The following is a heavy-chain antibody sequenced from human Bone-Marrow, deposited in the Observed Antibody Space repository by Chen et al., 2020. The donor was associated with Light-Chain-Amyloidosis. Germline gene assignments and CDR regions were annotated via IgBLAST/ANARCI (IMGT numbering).Heavy chain of an antibody. J-gene: IGHJ3*01. CDR1: GASMSSSEYY. D-gene: IGHD3-3*01. CDR3: ARGPSEGKWGVVVGAFTFDF. CDR2: IFYGDIM. Sequence: QLQESGPGLVEPSKTLSLTCAVSGASMSSSEYYWGWMRQTPGKGLEWIGSIFYGDIMYYNPSRKSPVTLSGGPSDNRFSLRLKSVTAGDTAMYYCARGPSEGKWGVVVGAFTFDFWGQGTMVTVSP. V-gene: IGHV4-39*07.